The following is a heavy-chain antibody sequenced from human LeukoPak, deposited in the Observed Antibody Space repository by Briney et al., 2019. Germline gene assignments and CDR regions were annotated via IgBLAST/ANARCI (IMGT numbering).Heavy chain of an antibody. Sequence: SETLSLTCAVYGGSFGGYYWSWIRQPQGKGLERIGEINHSGSTNYNPSLKSRVTISVDTSKNQFSLKLSSVTAADTAVYYCARGGSYLLGYFDYWGQGTLVTVSS. CDR3: ARGGSYLLGYFDY. CDR2: INHSGST. J-gene: IGHJ4*02. D-gene: IGHD3-16*02. CDR1: GGSFGGYY. V-gene: IGHV4-34*01.